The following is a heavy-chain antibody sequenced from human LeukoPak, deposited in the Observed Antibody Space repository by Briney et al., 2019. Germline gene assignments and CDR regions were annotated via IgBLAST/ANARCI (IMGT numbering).Heavy chain of an antibody. CDR1: GGSISSYY. V-gene: IGHV4-59*01. CDR3: ARTYEMGDDY. D-gene: IGHD5-24*01. CDR2: IYYSGST. J-gene: IGHJ4*02. Sequence: SETLSFTCTVSGGSISSYYWSWIRQPPGKGLEWIGYIYYSGSTNYNPSLKSRVTISVDTSKNQFSLKLSSVTAADTAVYYCARTYEMGDDYWGQGTLVTVSS.